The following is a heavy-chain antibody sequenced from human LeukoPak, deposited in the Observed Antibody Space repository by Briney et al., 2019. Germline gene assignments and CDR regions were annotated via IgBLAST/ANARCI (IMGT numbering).Heavy chain of an antibody. Sequence: SETLSLTCSVSGVSILRYSWSWIRQPAGKGLEWIGRIYSSGSTDYNASLKSRVTMSLNRPQNQLSLKLTSVTAADTAVYYCARDRGHTSDCYPSFDPWGHGALVTVSS. CDR3: ARDRGHTSDCYPSFDP. J-gene: IGHJ5*02. CDR1: GVSILRYS. CDR2: IYSSGST. V-gene: IGHV4-4*07. D-gene: IGHD2-21*02.